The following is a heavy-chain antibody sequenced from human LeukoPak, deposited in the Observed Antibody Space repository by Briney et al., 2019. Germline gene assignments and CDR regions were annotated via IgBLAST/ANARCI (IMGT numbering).Heavy chain of an antibody. CDR1: GGTFSSYA. CDR3: TGGWYYYGSGSHPFDP. V-gene: IGHV1-69*13. J-gene: IGHJ5*02. D-gene: IGHD3-10*01. Sequence: SVKVSCKASGGTFSSYAISWVRQAPGQELEWMGGIIPIFGTANYAQKIQGRVTITADESTSTAYMELSSLRSEDTAVYYCTGGWYYYGSGSHPFDPWGQGTLVTVSS. CDR2: IIPIFGTA.